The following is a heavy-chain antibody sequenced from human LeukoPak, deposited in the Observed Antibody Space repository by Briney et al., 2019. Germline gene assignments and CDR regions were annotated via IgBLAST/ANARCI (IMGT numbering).Heavy chain of an antibody. V-gene: IGHV1-18*01. Sequence: GASVKVSCKASGYTFTSYGISWVRRAPGQGLERMVWISAYNGNTNYAQKLQGRVTMTTDTSTSTAYMELRSLRSDDTAVYYCARGGFTTMVRGVIITLDAFDIWGQGTMVTVSS. J-gene: IGHJ3*02. CDR2: ISAYNGNT. D-gene: IGHD3-10*01. CDR3: ARGGFTTMVRGVIITLDAFDI. CDR1: GYTFTSYG.